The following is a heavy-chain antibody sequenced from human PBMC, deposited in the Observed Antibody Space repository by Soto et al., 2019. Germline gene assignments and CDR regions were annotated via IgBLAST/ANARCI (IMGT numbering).Heavy chain of an antibody. Sequence: GGSLRLSCAASGFAFYNYAMNWVRQAPGKGLEWVSAIRGFSPYTFYADSVKGRFTISRDNAKNSLYLQMNSLRAEDTAVYYCARDRGYDAHDYYYNAMDVWGQGTMVTVSS. CDR2: IRGFSPYT. J-gene: IGHJ6*02. CDR3: ARDRGYDAHDYYYNAMDV. CDR1: GFAFYNYA. V-gene: IGHV3-21*01. D-gene: IGHD2-15*01.